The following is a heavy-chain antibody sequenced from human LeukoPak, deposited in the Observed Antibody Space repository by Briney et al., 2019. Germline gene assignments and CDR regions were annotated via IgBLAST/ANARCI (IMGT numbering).Heavy chain of an antibody. J-gene: IGHJ4*02. CDR1: GYSISSGYY. Sequence: SETLSLTCTVSGYSISSGYYWGWIRQPPGKGLEWIGYIYYSGSTNYNPSLKSRVTISVDTSKNQFSLKLSSVTAADTAVYYCARTNGYYYGSGSPHLDYWGQGTLVTVSS. V-gene: IGHV4-38-2*02. D-gene: IGHD3-10*01. CDR2: IYYSGST. CDR3: ARTNGYYYGSGSPHLDY.